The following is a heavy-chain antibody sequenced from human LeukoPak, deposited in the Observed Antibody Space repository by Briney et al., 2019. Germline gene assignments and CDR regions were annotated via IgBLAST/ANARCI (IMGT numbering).Heavy chain of an antibody. CDR3: AKDLVYYYDSSGYYSVFDY. D-gene: IGHD3-22*01. CDR2: ISGSGGST. CDR1: GFTFSSYE. Sequence: GGSLRLSCAASGFTFSSYEMNWVRQAPGKGLEWVSAISGSGGSTYYADSVKGRFTISRDDSKNTLYLQMNSLRAEDTAVYYCAKDLVYYYDSSGYYSVFDYWGQGTLVTVSS. J-gene: IGHJ4*02. V-gene: IGHV3-23*01.